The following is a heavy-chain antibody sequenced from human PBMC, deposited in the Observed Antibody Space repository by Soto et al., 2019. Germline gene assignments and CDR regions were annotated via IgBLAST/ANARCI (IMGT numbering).Heavy chain of an antibody. CDR2: VYNSGST. D-gene: IGHD6-13*01. CDR1: GGSIRSNY. CDR3: ARSSREAVAGYTLDN. V-gene: IGHV4-59*13. J-gene: IGHJ4*02. Sequence: ESLSLTCTVSGGSIRSNYWTWIRQPPGKGLEWIGYVYNSGSTNYNPSLKSRVTISEDTSKSQFSLKVNYMTAADTAVYYCARSSREAVAGYTLDNWGQGILVTVYS.